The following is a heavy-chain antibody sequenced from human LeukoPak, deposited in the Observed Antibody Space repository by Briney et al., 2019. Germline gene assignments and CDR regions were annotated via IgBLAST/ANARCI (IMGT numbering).Heavy chain of an antibody. CDR1: GYSISSGYY. CDR2: IYHSGST. J-gene: IGHJ6*03. CDR3: AGHIYCYYMDV. V-gene: IGHV4-38-2*02. Sequence: SETLSLTCTVSGYSISSGYYWGWIRQPPGKGLEWIGSIYHSGSTYYNPSLKSRVTISVDTSKNQFSLKLSSVTAADTAVYYCAGHIYCYYMDVWGKGTTVTVSS.